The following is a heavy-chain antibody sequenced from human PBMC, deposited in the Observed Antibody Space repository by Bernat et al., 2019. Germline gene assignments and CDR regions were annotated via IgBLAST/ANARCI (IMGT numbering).Heavy chain of an antibody. D-gene: IGHD3-16*01. CDR3: AKSPGGALYCFDY. J-gene: IGHJ4*02. V-gene: IGHV3-30*18. Sequence: QVQLVESGGGVVQPGRSLRLSCAASGFTFSSYGMHWVRQAPGKGLEWVAVISYDGSNKYYADSVKGGFTISRDNSKNTLYLQMNSLRAEDTGVYYCAKSPGGALYCFDYWGQGTLVTVSS. CDR1: GFTFSSYG. CDR2: ISYDGSNK.